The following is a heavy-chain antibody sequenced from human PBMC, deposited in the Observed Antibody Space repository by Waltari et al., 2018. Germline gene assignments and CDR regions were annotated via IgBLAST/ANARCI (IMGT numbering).Heavy chain of an antibody. CDR2: IRYDGSNK. CDR3: AKDRGHIVVVTATYYFDY. Sequence: QVQLVESGGGVVQPGGSLRLSCAASGFTFSSYAIHWVRPAPGTGLEWVAFIRYDGSNKYYADSVKGRFTISRDNSKNTLYLQMNSLRAEDTAVYYCAKDRGHIVVVTATYYFDYWGQGTLVTVSS. CDR1: GFTFSSYA. V-gene: IGHV3-30*02. J-gene: IGHJ4*02. D-gene: IGHD2-21*02.